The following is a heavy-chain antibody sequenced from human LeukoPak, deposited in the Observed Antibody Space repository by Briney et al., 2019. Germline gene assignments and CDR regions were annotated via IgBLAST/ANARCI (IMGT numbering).Heavy chain of an antibody. V-gene: IGHV4-59*08. J-gene: IGHJ3*02. CDR1: GGSTSSHY. Sequence: SETLSLTCTVSGGSTSSHYWSWIRQPPGKGLEWIGYIYYSGSTNYNPSLKSRVTISVDTSKNQFSLKLSSVTAADTAVYYCARSDYYDSSGYYSYAFDIWGQGTMVTVSS. CDR3: ARSDYYDSSGYYSYAFDI. D-gene: IGHD3-22*01. CDR2: IYYSGST.